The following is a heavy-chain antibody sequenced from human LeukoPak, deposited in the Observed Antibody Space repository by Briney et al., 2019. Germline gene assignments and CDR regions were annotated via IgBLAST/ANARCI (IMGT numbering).Heavy chain of an antibody. CDR3: ARHRQLLGCDSSGYADY. CDR2: IYYSGST. CDR1: GGSISSSSYY. Sequence: KPSETLSLTCTVSGGSISSSSYYWGWIRQPPGKGLEWIGSIYYSGSTYYNPSLKSRVTISVDTSKNQFSLKLSSVTAADTAVYYCARHRQLLGCDSSGYADYWGQGTLVTVSS. J-gene: IGHJ4*02. V-gene: IGHV4-39*01. D-gene: IGHD3-22*01.